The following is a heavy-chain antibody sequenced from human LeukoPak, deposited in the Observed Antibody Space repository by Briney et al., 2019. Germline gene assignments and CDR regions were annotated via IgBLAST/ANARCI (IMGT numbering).Heavy chain of an antibody. Sequence: GGSLRLSCAASGFTFSPYPMNWVRQAPEKGLEWVSYISGGSDTIHYADSVKGRFTIFRDNAKNSLYLQMNSLRAEDTAVYYCARDLGRDRYFDSFGQGTLVTGSS. CDR2: ISGGSDTI. J-gene: IGHJ4*02. V-gene: IGHV3-48*04. CDR3: ARDLGRDRYFDS. CDR1: GFTFSPYP. D-gene: IGHD5-24*01.